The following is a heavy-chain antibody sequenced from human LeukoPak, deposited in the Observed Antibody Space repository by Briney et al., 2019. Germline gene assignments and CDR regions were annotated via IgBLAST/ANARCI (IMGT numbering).Heavy chain of an antibody. CDR2: INHSGST. V-gene: IGHV4-34*01. J-gene: IGHJ4*02. CDR1: GGSLSGYY. Sequence: SETLSLTCAVYGGSLSGYYWSWIRQPPGKGLEWIGEINHSGSTNYNPSLKSRVTISVDTSKNQFSLKLSSVTAADTAVYYCARGEGPTYYDFWSGYYTSYYFDYWGQGTLVTVSS. D-gene: IGHD3-3*01. CDR3: ARGEGPTYYDFWSGYYTSYYFDY.